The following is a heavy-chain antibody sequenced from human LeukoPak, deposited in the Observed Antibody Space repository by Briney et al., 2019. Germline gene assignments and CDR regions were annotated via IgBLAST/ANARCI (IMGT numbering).Heavy chain of an antibody. CDR2: IYYSGST. V-gene: IGHV4-39*07. Sequence: SETLSLTCTVSGGSISSSSYYWGWIRQPPGKGLEWIGSIYYSGSTYYNPSLKSRVTISVDTSKNQFSLKLSSVTAADTAVYYCARGPPRYSSYWGQGTLVTVSP. CDR1: GGSISSSSYY. D-gene: IGHD5-18*01. CDR3: ARGPPRYSSY. J-gene: IGHJ4*02.